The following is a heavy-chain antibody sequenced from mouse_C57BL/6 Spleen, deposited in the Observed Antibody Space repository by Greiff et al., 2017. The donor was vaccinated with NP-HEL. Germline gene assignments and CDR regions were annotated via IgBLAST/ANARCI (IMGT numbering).Heavy chain of an antibody. CDR3: ARDGNGSPFAY. J-gene: IGHJ3*01. D-gene: IGHD1-1*01. CDR1: GYTFTSYW. V-gene: IGHV1-59*01. CDR2: IDPSDSYT. Sequence: QVQLQQPGAELVRPGTSVKLSCKASGYTFTSYWMHWVKQRPGQGLEWIGVIDPSDSYTNYNQKFKGKATLTVDTSSSTAYMQLSSLTSEDSAVYYCARDGNGSPFAYWGQGTLVTVSA.